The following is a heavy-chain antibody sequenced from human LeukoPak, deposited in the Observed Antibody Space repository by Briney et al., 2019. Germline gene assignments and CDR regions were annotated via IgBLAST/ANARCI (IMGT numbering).Heavy chain of an antibody. CDR2: IYHSGST. CDR3: ARSPPWVPSYMDV. Sequence: SETLSLTCAVSGGSISSSNWWSWVRQPPGKGLEWIGEIYHSGSTNYNPSLKSRVTISVDKSKNQFSLKLSSVTAADTAVYYCARSPPWVPSYMDVWGKGTTVTISS. CDR1: GGSISSSNW. V-gene: IGHV4-4*02. D-gene: IGHD3-10*01. J-gene: IGHJ6*03.